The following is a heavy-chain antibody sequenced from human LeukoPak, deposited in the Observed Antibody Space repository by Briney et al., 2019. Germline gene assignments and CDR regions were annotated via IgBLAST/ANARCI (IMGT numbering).Heavy chain of an antibody. D-gene: IGHD3-3*01. CDR2: ITSSSSYI. V-gene: IGHV3-21*04. Sequence: GGSLRLSCAASGFTFSSYRMNWVRQAPGKGLEWVSSITSSSSYIYYADSVKGRFTISRDNAKNSLYLQMNSLRGEDTAVYYCARSDFWSGYSTGMDVWGQGTTVTVSS. CDR3: ARSDFWSGYSTGMDV. CDR1: GFTFSSYR. J-gene: IGHJ6*02.